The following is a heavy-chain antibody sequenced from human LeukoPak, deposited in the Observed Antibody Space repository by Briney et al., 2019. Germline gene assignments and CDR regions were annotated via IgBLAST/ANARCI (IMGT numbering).Heavy chain of an antibody. CDR2: IYPGDSDT. V-gene: IGHV5-51*01. J-gene: IGHJ4*02. CDR1: GYSFNSYW. Sequence: GESLKISCKGSGYSFNSYWIGWVRQTPGKGLEWMGIIYPGDSDTRYSPSFQGQVTISADKSISTAYLQWSSLKASDTAMYYCARGSSGYYFPGGFDYWGQGTLVTVSS. CDR3: ARGSSGYYFPGGFDY. D-gene: IGHD3-22*01.